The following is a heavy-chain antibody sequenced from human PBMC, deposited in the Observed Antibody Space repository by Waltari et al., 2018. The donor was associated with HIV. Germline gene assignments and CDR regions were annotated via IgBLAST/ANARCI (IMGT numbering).Heavy chain of an antibody. J-gene: IGHJ5*02. Sequence: QVQLQESGPGLVQPSETLSLTCTVSGDSISTFYWSWIRQPPGRRLEWIGYVCDSGSTNYNPSRKSRVTISLDTSKNQCSLNLTSVTAADTAIYYCARGDFWSGTPSVLYWFDPWGQGTLVTVSS. CDR3: ARGDFWSGTPSVLYWFDP. CDR2: VCDSGST. CDR1: GDSISTFY. V-gene: IGHV4-59*01. D-gene: IGHD3-3*01.